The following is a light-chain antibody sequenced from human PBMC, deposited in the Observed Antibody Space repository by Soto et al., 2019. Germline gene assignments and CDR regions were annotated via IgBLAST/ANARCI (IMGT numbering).Light chain of an antibody. V-gene: IGKV3-11*01. Sequence: PGERATLSCRASQSVSSYLAWYQQKPGQAPRLLIYDASNRATGIPARFSGSGSGTDFTLTISSLEPEDFAVYYCQQRSNWPRVFTFGPGTKVDIK. J-gene: IGKJ3*01. CDR2: DAS. CDR3: QQRSNWPRVFT. CDR1: QSVSSY.